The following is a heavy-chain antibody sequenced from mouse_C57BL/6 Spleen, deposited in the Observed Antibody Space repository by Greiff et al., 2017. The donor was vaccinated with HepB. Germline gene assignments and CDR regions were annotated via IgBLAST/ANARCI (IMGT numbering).Heavy chain of an antibody. D-gene: IGHD1-1*01. Sequence: VMLVESGPGLVAPSQSLSITCTVSGFSLTSYAISWVRQPPGKGLEWLGVIWTGGGTNYNSALKSRLSISKDNSKSQVFLKMNSLQTDDTARYYCARNSGTTVVEGAMDYWGQGTSVTVSS. CDR1: GFSLTSYA. CDR2: IWTGGGT. J-gene: IGHJ4*01. CDR3: ARNSGTTVVEGAMDY. V-gene: IGHV2-9-1*01.